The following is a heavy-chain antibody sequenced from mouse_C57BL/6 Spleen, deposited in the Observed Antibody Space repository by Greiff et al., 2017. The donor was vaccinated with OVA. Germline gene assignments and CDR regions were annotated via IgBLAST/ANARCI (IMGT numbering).Heavy chain of an antibody. D-gene: IGHD2-4*01. Sequence: EVKLQESGPELVKPGASVKIPCKASGYTFTDYNMDWVKQSHGKSLEWIGDINPNNGGTIYNQKFKGKATLTVDKSSSTAYMELRSLTSEDTAVYYCARYFDYDGGYYAMDYWGQGTSVTVSS. J-gene: IGHJ4*01. CDR2: INPNNGGT. V-gene: IGHV1-18*01. CDR3: ARYFDYDGGYYAMDY. CDR1: GYTFTDYN.